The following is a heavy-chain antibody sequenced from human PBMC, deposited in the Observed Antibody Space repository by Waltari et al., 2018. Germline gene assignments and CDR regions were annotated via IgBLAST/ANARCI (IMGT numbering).Heavy chain of an antibody. D-gene: IGHD7-27*01. V-gene: IGHV1-69*08. J-gene: IGHJ4*02. CDR3: ASLTGVGYYFDY. CDR1: GGTSSSYA. CDR2: IIPIFGTA. Sequence: QVQLVQSGAEVKKLGSSVKVSCKASGGTSSSYAISWVRQAPGQGLEWMGRIIPIFGTANYAQKFQGRVTITADKSTSTAYMELSSLRSEDTAVYYWASLTGVGYYFDYWGQGTLVTVSS.